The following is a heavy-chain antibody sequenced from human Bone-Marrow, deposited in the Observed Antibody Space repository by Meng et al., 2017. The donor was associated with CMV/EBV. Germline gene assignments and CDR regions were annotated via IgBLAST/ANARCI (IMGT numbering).Heavy chain of an antibody. CDR2: IIPIFGTA. D-gene: IGHD3-22*01. CDR1: GGTVSGYA. V-gene: IGHV1-69*05. Sequence: CSVKVPCKATGGTVSGYAISWVRQAPGQGLEWMGGIIPIFGTANYAQKFQGRVTITTDESTSTAYMELSSLRSEDTAVYYCARDEREIKNYYDSSGYYYEFDYWGQGTLVTVSS. CDR3: ARDEREIKNYYDSSGYYYEFDY. J-gene: IGHJ4*02.